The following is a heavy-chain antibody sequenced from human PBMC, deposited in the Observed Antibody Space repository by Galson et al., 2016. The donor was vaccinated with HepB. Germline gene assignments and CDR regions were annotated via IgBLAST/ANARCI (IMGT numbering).Heavy chain of an antibody. Sequence: SVKVSCKASGYTFTSYGISWVRQAPGQGLEWMGWVSGSNGNTDYVQKVDGRVTMTTDTSTSTTYMELRSLTSDDTAVYYCARVSDNLFDRGGSPYYYGMDVWGQGTTVTVSS. D-gene: IGHD3-16*01. CDR3: ARVSDNLFDRGGSPYYYGMDV. CDR2: VSGSNGNT. J-gene: IGHJ6*02. V-gene: IGHV1-18*01. CDR1: GYTFTSYG.